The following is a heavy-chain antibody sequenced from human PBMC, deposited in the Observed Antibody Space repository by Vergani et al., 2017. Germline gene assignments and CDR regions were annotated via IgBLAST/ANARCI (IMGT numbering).Heavy chain of an antibody. Sequence: QVQLQESGPGLVKPSQTLSLTCSVSGDSISSGFYYWNWIRQHPGKGLDWIGYTYSTGSTHHNPSLRRRINMSVDTSKNQFSLKLNSVTAADTAMYYCARMGGYDEGDAFQIGYFDSWGPGILVTVSS. CDR2: TYSTGST. CDR1: GDSISSGFYY. D-gene: IGHD3-22*01. CDR3: ARMGGYDEGDAFQIGYFDS. V-gene: IGHV4-31*03. J-gene: IGHJ4*01.